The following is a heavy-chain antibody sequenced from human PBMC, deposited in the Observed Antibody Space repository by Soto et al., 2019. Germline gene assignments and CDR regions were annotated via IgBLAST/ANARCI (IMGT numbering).Heavy chain of an antibody. V-gene: IGHV4-30-4*01. J-gene: IGHJ5*02. D-gene: IGHD4-17*01. CDR1: GGSVSIGDYL. CDR3: ARARGGDSGDYASLFDR. Sequence: SETLSLTCTVFGGSVSIGDYLWSWIRQRPGKGLELIGYIHDSGNTYYNPSLKSRVTISLDTSKNQFSLKVTSMTAAVTAVYFCARARGGDSGDYASLFDRWGQGNLVTVSS. CDR2: IHDSGNT.